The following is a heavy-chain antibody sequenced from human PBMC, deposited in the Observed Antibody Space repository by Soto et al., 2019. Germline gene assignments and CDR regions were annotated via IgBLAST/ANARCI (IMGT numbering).Heavy chain of an antibody. D-gene: IGHD1-26*01. CDR3: TRVGSPAYYYYGMDV. CDR1: GFPFSSRG. V-gene: IGHV3-30*03. CDR2: ISYDGSNK. J-gene: IGHJ6*02. Sequence: GGSLRLSCAASGFPFSSRGLHWVRQAPGKGLEWVSFISYDGSNKYYADSVKGRFTISRDNSKNTLYLQMNSLKTEDTAVYYCTRVGSPAYYYYGMDVWGQGTTVTVSS.